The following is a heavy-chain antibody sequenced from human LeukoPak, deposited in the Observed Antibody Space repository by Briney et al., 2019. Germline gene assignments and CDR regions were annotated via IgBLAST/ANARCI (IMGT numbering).Heavy chain of an antibody. V-gene: IGHV4-59*11. CDR2: IYYSGST. CDR1: GGSISSHY. D-gene: IGHD6-13*01. Sequence: SETLSLTCAVSGGSISSHYWSWIRQPPGKGLEWIGYIYYSGSTNYNPSLKSRVTISVDTSKNQFSLKLSSVTAADTAVYYCARNRDSSWYWFDPWGQGTLVTVSS. CDR3: ARNRDSSWYWFDP. J-gene: IGHJ5*02.